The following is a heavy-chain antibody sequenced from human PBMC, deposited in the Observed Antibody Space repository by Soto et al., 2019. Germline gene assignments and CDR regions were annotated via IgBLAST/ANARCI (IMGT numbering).Heavy chain of an antibody. CDR3: AEEGCSSTSCYPGY. V-gene: IGHV3-30*18. D-gene: IGHD2-2*01. CDR2: ISYDGSNK. J-gene: IGHJ4*02. Sequence: PGGSLRLSCAASGFTFRSYGMHWVRQAPGKGLEWVAVISYDGSNKYYADSVKGRFTISRDNSKNTLYLQMNSLRAEDTAVYYCAEEGCSSTSCYPGYGGQGTLVTVSS. CDR1: GFTFRSYG.